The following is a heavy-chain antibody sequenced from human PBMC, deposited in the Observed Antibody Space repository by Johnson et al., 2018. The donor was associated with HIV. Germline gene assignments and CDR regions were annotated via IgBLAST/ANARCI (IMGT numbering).Heavy chain of an antibody. CDR1: GFTVSSNY. J-gene: IGHJ3*02. CDR2: IYSGDRT. Sequence: VQLVESGGGLVQPGGSLRLSCAASGFTVSSNYMSWVRQAPGKGLEWVSVIYSGDRTYSAVSVKGRFTISRDNAKNSLYLQMNSLRAEDTALYYCAKDMEYSYGWGPQVTELGDAFDIWGQGTMVTVSS. CDR3: AKDMEYSYGWGPQVTELGDAFDI. D-gene: IGHD5-18*01. V-gene: IGHV3-66*02.